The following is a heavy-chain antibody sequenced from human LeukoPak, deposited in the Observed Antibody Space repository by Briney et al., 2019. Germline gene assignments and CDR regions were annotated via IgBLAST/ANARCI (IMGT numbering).Heavy chain of an antibody. CDR1: GITISMSW. CDR3: TRSVYGDY. Sequence: GGSLRLSCAASGITISMSWTHWFRQAPGKGLVWVSRISNDGSRTSYADSVKGRFTISRDNAKNTLYLQMNSLRAEDTAMYYCTRSVYGDYWGQGTLVTVSS. J-gene: IGHJ4*02. D-gene: IGHD5/OR15-5a*01. CDR2: ISNDGSRT. V-gene: IGHV3-74*01.